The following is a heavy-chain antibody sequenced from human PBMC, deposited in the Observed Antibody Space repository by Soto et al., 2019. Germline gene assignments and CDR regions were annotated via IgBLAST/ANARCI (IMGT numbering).Heavy chain of an antibody. D-gene: IGHD2-2*01. CDR2: ILPIFGTA. Sequence: QVQLVQSGAEVKKPGSSVKVSCKASGGTFSSYAISWVRQAPGQGLEWMGGILPIFGTANYAQKFQGRVTIIAAESTSTANMELSSLRSEDTAVYYCAIRPGGGDIVVVPAYYYYYGMDVWGQGTTVTVSS. CDR3: AIRPGGGDIVVVPAYYYYYGMDV. J-gene: IGHJ6*02. V-gene: IGHV1-69*01. CDR1: GGTFSSYA.